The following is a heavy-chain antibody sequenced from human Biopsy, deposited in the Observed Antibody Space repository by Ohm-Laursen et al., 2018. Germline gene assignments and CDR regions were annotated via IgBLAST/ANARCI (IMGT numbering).Heavy chain of an antibody. CDR3: ARSYKYDSNGKHHQMKVFDY. V-gene: IGHV1-18*01. CDR2: ITVYNGHT. CDR1: GYTFSSSD. Sequence: SVNVSCKTSGYTFSSSDINWVRQAPGQGLEWIGRITVYNGHTNFAQKFQDRVSMTIDTSTSTAHMELRRLRSDNTAVYYCARSYKYDSNGKHHQMKVFDYWGQGTLVTVSS. D-gene: IGHD3-22*01. J-gene: IGHJ4*02.